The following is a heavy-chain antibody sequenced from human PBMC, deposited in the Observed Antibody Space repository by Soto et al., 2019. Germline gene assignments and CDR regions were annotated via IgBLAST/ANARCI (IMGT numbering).Heavy chain of an antibody. CDR2: ISYDGSNK. D-gene: IGHD1-26*01. Sequence: VQLVESGGGVVQPGRSLRLSCAASGFTFSSYAMHWVRQAPGKGLEWVAVISYDGSNKYYADSVKGRFTISRDNSKNTLYLQMNSLRAEDTAVYYCARDRSGSYLMVDYWGQGTLVTVSS. CDR3: ARDRSGSYLMVDY. CDR1: GFTFSSYA. V-gene: IGHV3-30-3*01. J-gene: IGHJ4*02.